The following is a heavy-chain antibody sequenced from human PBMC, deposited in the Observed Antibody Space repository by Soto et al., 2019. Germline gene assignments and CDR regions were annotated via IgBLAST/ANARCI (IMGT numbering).Heavy chain of an antibody. CDR1: GITFSRYD. J-gene: IGHJ2*01. CDR3: VASTAPLRWYFDL. CDR2: IGVAGNT. Sequence: GGSLRLSCAASGITFSRYDMHWVRPAKGEGLEWVSGIGVAGNTNYADSVKGRFTISRENAKNSLDLQMNSLRAGDTAVYYCVASTAPLRWYFDLWGRGTLVTVSS. V-gene: IGHV3-13*04. D-gene: IGHD2-2*01.